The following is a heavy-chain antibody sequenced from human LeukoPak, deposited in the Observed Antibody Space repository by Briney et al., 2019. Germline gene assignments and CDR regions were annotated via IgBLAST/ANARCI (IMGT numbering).Heavy chain of an antibody. Sequence: GGSLRLSCAASGLTFSSYGFHWVRQAPGRGLEWVAVIWHDGSRKYYGDSVKGRFTISRDDSKNTLYLQMNRLRVEDTAVYYCATARGISPDSWGQGTLVTVSS. V-gene: IGHV3-33*01. CDR2: IWHDGSRK. J-gene: IGHJ4*02. CDR3: ATARGISPDS. D-gene: IGHD2-15*01. CDR1: GLTFSSYG.